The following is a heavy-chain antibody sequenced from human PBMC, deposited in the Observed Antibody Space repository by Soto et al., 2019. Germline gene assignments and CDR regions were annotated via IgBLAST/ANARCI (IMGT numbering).Heavy chain of an antibody. D-gene: IGHD6-19*01. J-gene: IGHJ1*01. CDR3: ARGLAVAGYCQH. CDR2: IIPVFGTA. CDR1: GGTFSSYA. Sequence: QVQLVQSGAEVKKPGSSVKVSCKASGGTFSSYAISWVRQAPGQGLEWMGGIIPVFGTANYAQKFQGRVTITADESTSTAYMELSSVRSEDRAVYYWARGLAVAGYCQHWGQGTLVTVSS. V-gene: IGHV1-69*01.